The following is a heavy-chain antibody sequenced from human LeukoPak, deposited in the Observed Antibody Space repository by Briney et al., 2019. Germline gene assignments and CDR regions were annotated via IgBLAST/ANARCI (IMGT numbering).Heavy chain of an antibody. CDR1: GFTVSSYG. Sequence: GGTLRLSCAASGFTVSSYGMTWVRQAPGKGLEWVSSFSGSGGGTYYADSVKGRFTISRDNSKNTLYLQMNSLRSEDTAVYYCVRVGLRSRGGRASWGQGTLVIVSS. V-gene: IGHV3-23*01. CDR2: FSGSGGGT. D-gene: IGHD3/OR15-3a*01. CDR3: VRVGLRSRGGRAS. J-gene: IGHJ5*02.